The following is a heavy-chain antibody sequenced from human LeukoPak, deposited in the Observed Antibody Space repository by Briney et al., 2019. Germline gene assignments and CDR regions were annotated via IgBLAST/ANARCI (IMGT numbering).Heavy chain of an antibody. CDR2: INHSGST. V-gene: IGHV4-34*01. CDR3: AGLLGGARVY. CDR1: GGSFSGYY. Sequence: PSETLSLTCAVYGGSFSGYYWSWIRQPPGKGLEWIGEINHSGSTNYNPSLKSRVTISVDTSKNQFSLKLSSVTAADTAVYYCAGLLGGARVYWGQGTLVTVSS. J-gene: IGHJ4*02. D-gene: IGHD1-26*01.